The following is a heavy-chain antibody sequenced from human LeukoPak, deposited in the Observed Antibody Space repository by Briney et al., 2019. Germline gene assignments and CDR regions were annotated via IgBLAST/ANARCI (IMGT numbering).Heavy chain of an antibody. V-gene: IGHV3-11*01. CDR1: GFTFSTCA. CDR3: ARDGPAGLYHY. D-gene: IGHD6-25*01. J-gene: IGHJ4*02. Sequence: GGSLRLSCATSGFTFSTCAMSWVRQAPGKGLEWVSYISSSGSTIYYADSVKGRFTISRGNAKNSLYLQMNSLRAEDTAVYYCARDGPAGLYHYWGQGTLVTVSS. CDR2: ISSSGSTI.